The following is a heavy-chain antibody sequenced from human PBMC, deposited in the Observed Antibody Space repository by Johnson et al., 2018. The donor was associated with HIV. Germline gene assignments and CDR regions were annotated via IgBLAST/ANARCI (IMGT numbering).Heavy chain of an antibody. J-gene: IGHJ3*01. CDR2: ISWNSGSI. CDR3: ASDNRHAFER. CDR1: GFTFDAYA. Sequence: VQLVESGGGLVQPGRSLRLSCAASGFTFDAYAMHWVRQAPGKGLEWVSGISWNSGSIGYADSVKGRFTISRDNAKNSLYLQMNSLRAEETALYYCASDNRHAFERWGQGTMVTVSS. V-gene: IGHV3-9*01.